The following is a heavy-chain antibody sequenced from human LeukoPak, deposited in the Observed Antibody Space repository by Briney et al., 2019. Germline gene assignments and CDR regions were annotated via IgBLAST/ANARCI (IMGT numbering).Heavy chain of an antibody. CDR2: ISGSGGST. Sequence: PGGSLRLSCAASGFTFSSYGMSWVRQAPGKGLEWVSAISGSGGSTYYADSVKGRFTISRDNSKNTLYLQMNSLRAEDTAVYHCAKGSDIRVSLHFDFWGQGTLVTVSS. J-gene: IGHJ4*02. V-gene: IGHV3-23*01. CDR1: GFTFSSYG. CDR3: AKGSDIRVSLHFDF. D-gene: IGHD3-3*01.